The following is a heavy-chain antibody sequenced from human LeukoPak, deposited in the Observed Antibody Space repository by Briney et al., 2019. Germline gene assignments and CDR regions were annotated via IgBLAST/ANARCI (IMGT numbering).Heavy chain of an antibody. J-gene: IGHJ4*02. Sequence: ESSETLSLTCTVSGGSIRSTNYYWGWIRQPPGKGLEWIGSIYYSGSTYYNPSLKSRVTISVDTSKNQFSLRLSSVTAADTAVYYCARQEGSSYYWGQGTLVTVSS. D-gene: IGHD2-15*01. CDR1: GGSIRSTNYY. CDR3: ARQEGSSYY. V-gene: IGHV4-39*01. CDR2: IYYSGST.